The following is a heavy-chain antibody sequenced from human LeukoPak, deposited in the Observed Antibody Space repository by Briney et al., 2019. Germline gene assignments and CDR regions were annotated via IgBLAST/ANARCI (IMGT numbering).Heavy chain of an antibody. CDR2: IYYSGSI. Sequence: SQTLSLTCTVSGGSISSGDYYWSWIRQPPGKGLEWIGYIYYSGSIYYNPSLKSRLTMSVDRSKNQFSLKLISVTAADTAVYYCARSGITIFGVITSFDPWGQGTLVTVSS. CDR3: ARSGITIFGVITSFDP. V-gene: IGHV4-30-4*01. J-gene: IGHJ5*02. CDR1: GGSISSGDYY. D-gene: IGHD3-3*01.